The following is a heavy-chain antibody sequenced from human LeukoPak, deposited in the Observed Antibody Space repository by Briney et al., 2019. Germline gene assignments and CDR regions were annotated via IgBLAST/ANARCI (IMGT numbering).Heavy chain of an antibody. CDR3: ARESDLGDDYGVMDV. Sequence: GGSLRLSCVGSGFTFSSYSMNWVRQAPGEGLEWVSHITRGSTTIYYADSVKGRFTISRDNAENSLYLQMNSLRAEDTAVYYCARESDLGDDYGVMDVWGQGTTVTVSS. CDR1: GFTFSSYS. CDR2: ITRGSTTI. D-gene: IGHD4-17*01. V-gene: IGHV3-48*04. J-gene: IGHJ6*02.